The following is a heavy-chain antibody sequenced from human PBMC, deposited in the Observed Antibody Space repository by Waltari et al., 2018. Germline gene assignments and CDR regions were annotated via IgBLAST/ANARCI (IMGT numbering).Heavy chain of an antibody. J-gene: IGHJ4*02. D-gene: IGHD6-13*01. CDR1: GFTFSDYA. CDR3: ARNRKIVAAGWGRDLDY. V-gene: IGHV3-48*03. CDR2: MSSSGGTM. Sequence: EVQLVESGGTLVQPGGSLRLSCAASGFTFSDYAMTWVRQAPGKGLEWISYMSSSGGTMYYADSVKGRFTVSRDNAKRSLYFQMTSLSAEDTAFYYCARNRKIVAAGWGRDLDYWGRGTLVTVSS.